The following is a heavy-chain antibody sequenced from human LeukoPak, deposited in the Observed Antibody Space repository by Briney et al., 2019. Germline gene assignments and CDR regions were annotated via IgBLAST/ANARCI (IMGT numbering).Heavy chain of an antibody. CDR1: GGSISSSSYY. Sequence: SETLSLTCTVSGGSISSSSYYWGWIRQPPGKGLEWIGSIYYSGSTYYNPSLKSRVTISVDTSKNQFSQKLSSVTAADTAVYYCARRVAARPYRGYWGQGTLVTVSS. D-gene: IGHD6-6*01. J-gene: IGHJ4*02. CDR3: ARRVAARPYRGY. V-gene: IGHV4-39*01. CDR2: IYYSGST.